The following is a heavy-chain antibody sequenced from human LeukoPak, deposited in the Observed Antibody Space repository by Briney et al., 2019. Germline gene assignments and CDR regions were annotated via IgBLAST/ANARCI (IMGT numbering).Heavy chain of an antibody. Sequence: TVKVSCKASGGNFISYAVSWVRQAPGQGLEWMGGIIPMFGTSNYAQKFQGRVTITTDESTTTAYMELSSLSSEDTAVYYCATYTLSQFWSGYYHFDYWGQGTLVSVSS. J-gene: IGHJ4*02. CDR3: ATYTLSQFWSGYYHFDY. CDR2: IIPMFGTS. V-gene: IGHV1-69*05. D-gene: IGHD3-3*01. CDR1: GGNFISYA.